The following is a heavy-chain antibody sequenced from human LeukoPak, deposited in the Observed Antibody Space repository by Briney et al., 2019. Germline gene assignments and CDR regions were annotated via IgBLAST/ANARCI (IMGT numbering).Heavy chain of an antibody. V-gene: IGHV4-59*08. D-gene: IGHD5-24*01. CDR1: GGSISNYY. CDR3: ARGAGAGYNLQPFDY. CDR2: IYYSGST. J-gene: IGHJ4*02. Sequence: PSETLSLTCTVSGGSISNYYWNWIRQPPGKGLEWIGYIYYSGSTNYNPSLKSRVSISVDTSKNQFSLKLSSVTAADTAVYYCARGAGAGYNLQPFDYWGQGTLVTVSS.